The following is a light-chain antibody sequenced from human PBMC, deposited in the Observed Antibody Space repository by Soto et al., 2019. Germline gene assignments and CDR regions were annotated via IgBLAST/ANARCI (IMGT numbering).Light chain of an antibody. CDR1: QSISSW. CDR3: HQYNTYWT. Sequence: DIQMTQSPSKLSAYVADGVTITFRASQSISSWLAWYQQKPGKAPKLLIYDASSLESGVPLRFSGSGSGTEFTLTISSLQPDDFATYYCHQYNTYWTFGQGTKVDIK. J-gene: IGKJ1*01. V-gene: IGKV1-5*01. CDR2: DAS.